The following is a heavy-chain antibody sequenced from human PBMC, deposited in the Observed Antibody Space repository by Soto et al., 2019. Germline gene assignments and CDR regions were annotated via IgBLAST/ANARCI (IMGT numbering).Heavy chain of an antibody. J-gene: IGHJ5*02. CDR3: APELYNWNDGRFDP. V-gene: IGHV4-34*01. CDR2: INHSGST. D-gene: IGHD1-1*01. Sequence: QVQLQQWGAGLLKPSETLSLTCAVYGGSFSGYYWSWIRQPPGKGLEWIGEINHSGSTNYNPSLKSRVTISVDTSKNQFSLKLSSVTAADTAVYYCAPELYNWNDGRFDPWGQGTLVTVSS. CDR1: GGSFSGYY.